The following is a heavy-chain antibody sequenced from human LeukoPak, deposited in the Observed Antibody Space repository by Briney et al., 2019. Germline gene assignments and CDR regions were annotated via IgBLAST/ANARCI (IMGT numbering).Heavy chain of an antibody. J-gene: IGHJ5*02. V-gene: IGHV3-33*06. CDR1: GFTFSSYG. Sequence: GGSLRLSCAASGFTFSSYGMHWVRQAPGKGLEWVAVIWYDGSNKLYADSVRGRFTISRDNSKNTLYLQMNSLRAEDTAVYYCAKDLSDYGDRRQPNCFDPWGRGTLVTVSS. D-gene: IGHD4-17*01. CDR3: AKDLSDYGDRRQPNCFDP. CDR2: IWYDGSNK.